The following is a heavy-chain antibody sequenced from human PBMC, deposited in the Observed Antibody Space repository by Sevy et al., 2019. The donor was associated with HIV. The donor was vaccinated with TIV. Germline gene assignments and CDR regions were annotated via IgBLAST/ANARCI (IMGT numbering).Heavy chain of an antibody. CDR1: GYTFTSYG. Sequence: ASVKVSCKASGYTFTSYGISWVRQAPGQGLEWMGWISAYNGNTNYAQKLQGRVTMTTDTSTGTAYMERRSLRSDDTAVYYCARYTYYYDSSGYYYDAFDIWGQGTMVTVSS. J-gene: IGHJ3*02. CDR3: ARYTYYYDSSGYYYDAFDI. V-gene: IGHV1-18*01. CDR2: ISAYNGNT. D-gene: IGHD3-22*01.